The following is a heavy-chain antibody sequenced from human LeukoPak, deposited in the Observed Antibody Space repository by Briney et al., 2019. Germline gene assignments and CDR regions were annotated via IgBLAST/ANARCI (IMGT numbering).Heavy chain of an antibody. CDR2: INSDGSST. D-gene: IGHD3-3*01. Sequence: GGPLRLSCAAPGFTFISYWMHWVRQAPGKGRVWVSRINSDGSSTSYADSVKGRFTISRDNAKNTLYLQMNSLRAEDTAVYYCASLGHAGYYDFWSGYYMPYYMDVWGKGTTVTVSS. CDR1: GFTFISYW. CDR3: ASLGHAGYYDFWSGYYMPYYMDV. J-gene: IGHJ6*03. V-gene: IGHV3-74*01.